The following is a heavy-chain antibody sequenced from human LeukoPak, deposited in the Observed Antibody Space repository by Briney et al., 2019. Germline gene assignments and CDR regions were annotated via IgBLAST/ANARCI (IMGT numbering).Heavy chain of an antibody. CDR1: GFTFSSYS. Sequence: GGPLRLSCAASGFTFSSYSMNWVRQAPGKGLEWVSSISSSSSYIYYADSVKGRFTISRDNAKNSLYLQMNSLRAEDTAVYYCARDNWNDDGLDYWGQGTLVTVSS. V-gene: IGHV3-21*01. J-gene: IGHJ4*02. D-gene: IGHD1-1*01. CDR3: ARDNWNDDGLDY. CDR2: ISSSSSYI.